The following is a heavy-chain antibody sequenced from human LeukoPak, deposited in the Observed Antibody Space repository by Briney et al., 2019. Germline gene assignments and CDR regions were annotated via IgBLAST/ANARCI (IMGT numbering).Heavy chain of an antibody. CDR1: GGSISSYY. CDR2: LYYSGST. V-gene: IGHV4-59*01. J-gene: IGHJ4*02. D-gene: IGHD4-17*01. CDR3: ARAGTYGDYVDY. Sequence: SETLFLTCTVSGGSISSYYWSWIRQPPGKGLEWIGYLYYSGSTNYNPSLKSRVTISVDTSKSQFSLKLSSVTAADTAVYYCARAGTYGDYVDYWGQGTLVTVSS.